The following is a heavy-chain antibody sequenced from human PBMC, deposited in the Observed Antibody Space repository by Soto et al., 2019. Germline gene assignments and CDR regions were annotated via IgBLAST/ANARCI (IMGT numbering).Heavy chain of an antibody. CDR2: VSTNGAT. Sequence: PSETLSLTCTVSDDFISSYYWNWIRQPAGKGLEWIGRVSTNGATNYNPSLKSRVAMSIDTSKNQFSLKVRSVTAADTAVYYCARGSEAWFDPWGQGTLVTVSS. CDR3: ARGSEAWFDP. CDR1: DDFISSYY. J-gene: IGHJ5*02. V-gene: IGHV4-4*07.